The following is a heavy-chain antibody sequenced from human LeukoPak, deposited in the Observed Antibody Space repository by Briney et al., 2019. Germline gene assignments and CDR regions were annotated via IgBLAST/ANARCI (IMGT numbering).Heavy chain of an antibody. Sequence: SETLSLTCTVSGDSISGSSYYWGWIRQPPGKGLEWIGSIYYSGSTYYNPSLKSRVTISVDTSKNQFSLRLSSVTAADTAVYYCTREPWDSIGKYGVDYWGQGALVTVSS. D-gene: IGHD3-22*01. J-gene: IGHJ4*02. CDR1: GDSISGSSYY. CDR3: TREPWDSIGKYGVDY. CDR2: IYYSGST. V-gene: IGHV4-39*07.